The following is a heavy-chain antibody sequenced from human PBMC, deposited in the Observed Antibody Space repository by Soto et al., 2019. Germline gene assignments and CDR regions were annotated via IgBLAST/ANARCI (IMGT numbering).Heavy chain of an antibody. CDR1: GYIFNNFG. CDR2: IYSKTGTI. Sequence: QVQLVQSGAEVQKPGASVKVSCKTSGYIFNNFGITWVRQAPGLGLERLGWIYSKTGTINFAQKLQGRVTMTTDTSTSTAFMGLRSLTFDDSAVYFCARDFGFAIDHWGQGTLVTVS. V-gene: IGHV1-18*01. CDR3: ARDFGFAIDH. J-gene: IGHJ4*02. D-gene: IGHD3-3*01.